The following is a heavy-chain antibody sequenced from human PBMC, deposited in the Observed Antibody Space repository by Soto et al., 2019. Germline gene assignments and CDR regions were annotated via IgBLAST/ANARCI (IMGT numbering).Heavy chain of an antibody. Sequence: QVQLVQSGAEVKKPGASVKVSCKASGYTYISYAISWVRQAPGQGLEWMGWISVHNGNTNYAQKLQGRVTMTTDTATSTAYMELRRPRSDDSAVYYCARGVNHYYYGMDVWGQGTTVTVSS. J-gene: IGHJ6*02. CDR3: ARGVNHYYYGMDV. CDR1: GYTYISYA. D-gene: IGHD3-16*01. V-gene: IGHV1-18*01. CDR2: ISVHNGNT.